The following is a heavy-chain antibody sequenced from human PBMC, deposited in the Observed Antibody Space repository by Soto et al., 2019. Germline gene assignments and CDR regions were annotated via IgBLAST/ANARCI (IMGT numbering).Heavy chain of an antibody. J-gene: IGHJ4*02. CDR1: GFTFSSYW. Sequence: EVQLVESGGGLVQPGGSLRLSCEASGFTFSSYWMHWVRQVPGKGLVWVALINRDGRETTYADSVKGRFTISRDAAKNTAYLQMTSLRAEETAVYFCARDEEEDPWSVLDSWGQGILVTVSS. CDR2: INRDGRET. V-gene: IGHV3-74*01. D-gene: IGHD2-15*01. CDR3: ARDEEEDPWSVLDS.